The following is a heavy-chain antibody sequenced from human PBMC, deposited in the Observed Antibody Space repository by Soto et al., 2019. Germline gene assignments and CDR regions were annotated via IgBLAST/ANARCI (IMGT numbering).Heavy chain of an antibody. V-gene: IGHV3-30*18. Sequence: GGSLRLSCAASGFTFSSYGMHWVRQAPGKGLEWVAVISYDGSNKYYADSVKGRFTISRDNSKNTLYLQMNSLRAEDTAVYYCAKDLGRVVITCPGDWGQGTLVTVSS. D-gene: IGHD3-22*01. CDR1: GFTFSSYG. J-gene: IGHJ4*02. CDR2: ISYDGSNK. CDR3: AKDLGRVVITCPGD.